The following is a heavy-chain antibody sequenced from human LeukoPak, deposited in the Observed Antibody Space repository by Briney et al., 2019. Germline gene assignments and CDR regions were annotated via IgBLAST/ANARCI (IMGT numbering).Heavy chain of an antibody. V-gene: IGHV3-21*01. Sequence: GGSLRLSCAASGFTFSSYSMNWVRQAPGKGLEWVSSISSSSSYIYYADSVKGRFTISRDNAKNSLYLQMNSLRVEDTAVYYCARAPTFSGWFDYWGQGTLVTVSS. D-gene: IGHD6-19*01. CDR1: GFTFSSYS. CDR3: ARAPTFSGWFDY. CDR2: ISSSSSYI. J-gene: IGHJ4*02.